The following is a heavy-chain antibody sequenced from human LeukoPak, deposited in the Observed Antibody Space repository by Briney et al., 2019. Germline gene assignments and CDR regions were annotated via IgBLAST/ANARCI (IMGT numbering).Heavy chain of an antibody. D-gene: IGHD6-13*01. CDR2: ISAYNGNT. CDR3: ARARPHSSSWAKGFDP. Sequence: ASVKVSCKASGYTFTSYGMSWVRQAPGQGLEWMGWISAYNGNTNYAQKLQGRVTMTTDTSTSTAYMEVRSLRSDDTAVYYCARARPHSSSWAKGFDPWGQGTLVTVSS. J-gene: IGHJ5*02. V-gene: IGHV1-18*01. CDR1: GYTFTSYG.